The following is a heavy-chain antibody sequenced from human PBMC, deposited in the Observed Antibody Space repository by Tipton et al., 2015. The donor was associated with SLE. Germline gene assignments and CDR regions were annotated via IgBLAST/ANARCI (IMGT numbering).Heavy chain of an antibody. CDR3: ARHVPYYYDSSGYYGY. CDR2: IYPGDSDT. Sequence: QSGPEVKKPGESLSISCRASGFDFSSYYIGWVRQVPGKGLEWMGVIYPGDSDTRYSPSFQGHVTISADKSISTAYLQWSSLKASDTAMYYCARHVPYYYDSSGYYGYWGQGTLVTVSS. CDR1: GFDFSSYY. D-gene: IGHD3-22*01. J-gene: IGHJ4*02. V-gene: IGHV5-51*01.